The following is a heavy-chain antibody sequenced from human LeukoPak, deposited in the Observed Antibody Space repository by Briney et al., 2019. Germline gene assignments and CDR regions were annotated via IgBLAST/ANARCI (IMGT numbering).Heavy chain of an antibody. V-gene: IGHV3-30*04. CDR1: EFTLSTYT. CDR3: AREMATIRHYFDH. D-gene: IGHD5-24*01. J-gene: IGHJ4*02. CDR2: ILYDGSYQ. Sequence: GGSLRLSCAASEFTLSTYTMHWVRQAPGKGLEWVAVILYDGSYQYYADSVKGRFTISRDNSKNTLYLQMNSLRAEDTAIYYCAREMATIRHYFDHWGQGTLVTVSS.